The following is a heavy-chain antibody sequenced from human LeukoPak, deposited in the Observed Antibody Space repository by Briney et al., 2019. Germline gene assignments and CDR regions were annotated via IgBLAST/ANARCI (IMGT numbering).Heavy chain of an antibody. J-gene: IGHJ4*02. D-gene: IGHD2-2*01. CDR2: ISAYNGNT. V-gene: IGHV1-18*01. Sequence: ASVKVSCKASGYTFTSYGISWVRQAPGQGLEWMGWISAYNGNTNYAQKLQGSVTMTTDTSTSTAYMELRSLRSDDTAVYYCARASYCSSTSCYLHYWGQGTLVTVSS. CDR1: GYTFTSYG. CDR3: ARASYCSSTSCYLHY.